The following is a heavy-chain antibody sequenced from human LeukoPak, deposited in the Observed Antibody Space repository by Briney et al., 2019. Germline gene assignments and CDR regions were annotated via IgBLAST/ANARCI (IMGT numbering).Heavy chain of an antibody. V-gene: IGHV3-23*01. Sequence: GGSLRLSCVASGLSLHIYGMSWARQAPGKGLEWVSAINGSGGNAFYADAVKGRFTVCRDNSKNTLYLQMDSLSAEDTAVYYCAKYCTSSSCYAGSFYGMDVWGQGTTVIVSS. D-gene: IGHD2-2*01. CDR3: AKYCTSSSCYAGSFYGMDV. CDR2: INGSGGNA. J-gene: IGHJ6*02. CDR1: GLSLHIYG.